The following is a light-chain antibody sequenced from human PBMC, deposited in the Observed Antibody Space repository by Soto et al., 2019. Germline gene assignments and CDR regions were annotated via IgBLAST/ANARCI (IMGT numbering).Light chain of an antibody. CDR3: QRYDSLRT. CDR2: GAS. CDR1: QSVTSRY. Sequence: EIVLTQSPGTLSLSPGERATLSCRASQSVTSRYLAWYQQKPGQAPRVVIYGASRRATGIPDRFSGSGSGTDFTLTITRLEPEDFAMYYCQRYDSLRTFGQGTKVEF. V-gene: IGKV3-20*01. J-gene: IGKJ1*01.